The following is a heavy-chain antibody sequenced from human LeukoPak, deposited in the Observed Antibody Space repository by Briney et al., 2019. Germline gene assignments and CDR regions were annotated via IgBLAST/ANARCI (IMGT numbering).Heavy chain of an antibody. Sequence: SVKVSCKASGGTFSSYAISWVRQAPGQGLEWMGGIIPIFGTANYAQKFQGRVTITADGSTSTAYMELSSLRSEDTAVYYCAREDCSSTSCYEGMDYYYYYGMDVWGKGTTVTVSS. CDR1: GGTFSSYA. CDR3: AREDCSSTSCYEGMDYYYYYGMDV. V-gene: IGHV1-69*13. D-gene: IGHD2-2*01. CDR2: IIPIFGTA. J-gene: IGHJ6*04.